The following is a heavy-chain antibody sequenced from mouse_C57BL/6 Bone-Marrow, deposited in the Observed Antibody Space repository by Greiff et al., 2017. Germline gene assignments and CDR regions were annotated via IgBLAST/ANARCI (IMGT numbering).Heavy chain of an antibody. J-gene: IGHJ2*01. D-gene: IGHD1-1*01. V-gene: IGHV1-81*01. CDR1: GYTFTSYG. Sequence: QVQLQQSGAELARPGASVKLSCKASGYTFTSYGISWVKQRTGQGLEWIGEIYPRSGNTYYNEKFKGKATLTADKSSSTAYMELSSLTSEDSAVYFCARSGTTVVATDYWGQGTTLTVSS. CDR3: ARSGTTVVATDY. CDR2: IYPRSGNT.